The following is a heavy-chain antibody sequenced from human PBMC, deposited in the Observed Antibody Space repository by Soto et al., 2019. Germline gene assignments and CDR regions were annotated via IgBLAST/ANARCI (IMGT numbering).Heavy chain of an antibody. CDR2: LNPKSGMT. Sequence: GASVKVSCKASGYTFTTYDFNWVRQAPGQGLEWMGWLNPKSGMTGSAQKFQGRVTITRDTSTSTAYMELRGLRSDDTAVYYCARDGRAPYCSSTSCHKRTFDYRGQRTSVTVSS. J-gene: IGHJ4*02. V-gene: IGHV1-8*01. CDR3: ARDGRAPYCSSTSCHKRTFDY. D-gene: IGHD2-2*01. CDR1: GYTFTTYD.